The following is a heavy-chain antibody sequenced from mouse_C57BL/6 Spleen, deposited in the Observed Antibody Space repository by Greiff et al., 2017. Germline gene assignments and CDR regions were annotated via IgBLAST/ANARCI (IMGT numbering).Heavy chain of an antibody. J-gene: IGHJ2*01. CDR3: ARVGRGVYYFDY. CDR1: GYTFTSYW. D-gene: IGHD4-1*01. Sequence: VQLQQPGAELVMPGASVKLSCKASGYTFTSYWMHWVKQRPGQGLEWIGEIDPSDSYTNYNQKFKGKSTLTVDKSSSTAYMQLSSLTSEDSAVYYCARVGRGVYYFDYWGQGTTLTVSS. V-gene: IGHV1-69*01. CDR2: IDPSDSYT.